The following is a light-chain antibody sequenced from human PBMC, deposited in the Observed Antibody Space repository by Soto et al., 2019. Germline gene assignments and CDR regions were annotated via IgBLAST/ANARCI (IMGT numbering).Light chain of an antibody. CDR2: DVT. Sequence: QSALTQPASVSGSPGQSIAISCTGTSNDVGGYNYVSWYQQYPVKAPQLIIYDVTNRPSGVSDRFSGSKSGNTASLTISGLQAEDEADYYCSSYTSSSTPYVFGTGTKLTVL. V-gene: IGLV2-14*01. J-gene: IGLJ1*01. CDR3: SSYTSSSTPYV. CDR1: SNDVGGYNY.